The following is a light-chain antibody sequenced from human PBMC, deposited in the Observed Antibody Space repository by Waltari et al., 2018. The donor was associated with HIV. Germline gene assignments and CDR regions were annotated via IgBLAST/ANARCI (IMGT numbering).Light chain of an antibody. CDR1: QGIRND. V-gene: IGKV1-17*01. Sequence: DIQMTQSPSSLSASVGDRVTITCRASQGIRNDLAWFQQKPGKDPKRLIYTASSLQSGVPSRFSGSGSVTEFTLTISSLQPEDFATYYCLQHNTYPWTFGQGTKVEMK. CDR2: TAS. CDR3: LQHNTYPWT. J-gene: IGKJ1*01.